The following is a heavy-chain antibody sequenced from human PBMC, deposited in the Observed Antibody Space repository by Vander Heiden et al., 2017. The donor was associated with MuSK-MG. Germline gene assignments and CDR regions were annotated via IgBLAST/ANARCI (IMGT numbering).Heavy chain of an antibody. CDR1: GFTFSRYA. J-gene: IGHJ4*02. V-gene: IGHV3-23*01. CDR2: ISGSSVST. D-gene: IGHD5-12*01. Sequence: EVQLLESGGGLVQPGGSLRLSCLASGFTFSRYAMSWVRQAPGGGPEWVSGISGSSVSTYYADSVKGRFTIFRDNSQNTLYMDMSGLRPDDSALYYCAKDRYSSTQASNFDNWGQGTLVTVSS. CDR3: AKDRYSSTQASNFDN.